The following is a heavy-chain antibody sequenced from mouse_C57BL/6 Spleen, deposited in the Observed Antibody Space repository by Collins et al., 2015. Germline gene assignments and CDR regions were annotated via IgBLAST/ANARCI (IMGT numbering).Heavy chain of an antibody. V-gene: IGHV1-52*01. D-gene: IGHD4-1*01. CDR3: AREDWDGFAY. J-gene: IGHJ3*01. CDR2: IDPSDSET. Sequence: QVQLQQPGAELVRPGSSVKLSCKASGYTFTSYWMHWVKQRPIQGLEWIGSIDPSDSETHYNQKFEDKATLTVDKSSSTAYMQLSSLTSEDSAVYYCAREDWDGFAYWGQGTLVTVSA. CDR1: GYTFTSYW.